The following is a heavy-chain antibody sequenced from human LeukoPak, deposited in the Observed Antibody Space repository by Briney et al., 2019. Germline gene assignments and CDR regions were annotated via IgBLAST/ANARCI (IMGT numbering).Heavy chain of an antibody. J-gene: IGHJ4*02. Sequence: PGGSLRLSCAASGFTFSNYAMSWVRQAPGKGLEWVSAISGSGGSTYYADSVKGRFTISRDNSKNTLYLQMNSLRAEDAALYYCAKVGPGGNLGGYPIGVWGQGTLVTVSS. CDR1: GFTFSNYA. CDR3: AKVGPGGNLGGYPIGV. D-gene: IGHD5-18*01. CDR2: ISGSGGST. V-gene: IGHV3-23*01.